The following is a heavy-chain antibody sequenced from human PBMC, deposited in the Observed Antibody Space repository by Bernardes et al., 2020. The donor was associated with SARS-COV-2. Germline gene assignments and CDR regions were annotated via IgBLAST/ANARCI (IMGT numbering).Heavy chain of an antibody. V-gene: IGHV4-59*08. CDR3: ARHARDCTRGVCQTYYYYAMDV. Sequence: SETLPLTCTVSGVPNSYYYWSWIRQPPGKGLEWIGYIYYSGTTNNNPSLKSRVTITIDTSKNQFSLKLISVTAADTAVYYCARHARDCTRGVCQTYYYYAMDVWGQGTTVTVSS. CDR2: IYYSGTT. CDR1: GVPNSYYY. D-gene: IGHD2-8*01. J-gene: IGHJ6*02.